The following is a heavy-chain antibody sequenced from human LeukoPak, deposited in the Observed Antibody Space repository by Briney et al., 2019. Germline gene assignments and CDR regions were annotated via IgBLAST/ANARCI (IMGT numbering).Heavy chain of an antibody. J-gene: IGHJ6*03. D-gene: IGHD3-10*01. Sequence: GRSLRLSCAAAGFTFNSYNIHWVRQAPGKGLEWVALISYDGSNKYYADSVKGRFTISRDNSKNTLYLQMNSLRAEDTAVYYCASNYYGSGSYWPYYYYYYMDVWGKGTTVTVSS. CDR3: ASNYYGSGSYWPYYYYYYMDV. V-gene: IGHV3-30*04. CDR2: ISYDGSNK. CDR1: GFTFNSYN.